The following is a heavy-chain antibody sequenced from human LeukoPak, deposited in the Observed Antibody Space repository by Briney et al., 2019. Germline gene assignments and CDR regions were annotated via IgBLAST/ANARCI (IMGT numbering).Heavy chain of an antibody. CDR3: ARRGYWYFDL. V-gene: IGHV4-39*07. Sequence: SETLSLTCTVSGGSISSSSYYWGWIRQPPGKGLEWIGSIYYSGSTNYNPSLKSRVTMSVDTSKNQLSLKMSSVTAADTAVYYCARRGYWYFDLWGRGTLVTVS. CDR2: IYYSGST. J-gene: IGHJ2*01. CDR1: GGSISSSSYY.